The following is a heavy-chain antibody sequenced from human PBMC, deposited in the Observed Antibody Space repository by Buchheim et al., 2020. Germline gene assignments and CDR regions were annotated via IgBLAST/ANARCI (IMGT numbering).Heavy chain of an antibody. Sequence: QVQLVQSGAEVMRPGASVKVSCKASGYTFSDYYINWVRQAPGQGLEWMGIISPRGGRANYAQKFQGRVSMTTDTSTSTAYMELSSLTSEDTAVYYCARDDYSYYLMDVWGKGT. V-gene: IGHV1-46*01. D-gene: IGHD3-10*01. CDR1: GYTFSDYY. CDR2: ISPRGGRA. CDR3: ARDDYSYYLMDV. J-gene: IGHJ6*03.